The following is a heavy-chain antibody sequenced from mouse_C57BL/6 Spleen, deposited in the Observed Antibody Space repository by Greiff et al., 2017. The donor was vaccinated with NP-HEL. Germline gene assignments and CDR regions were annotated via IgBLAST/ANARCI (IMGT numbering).Heavy chain of an antibody. CDR2: ISSGGSYT. Sequence: EVQRVESGGDLVKPGGSLKLSCAASGFTFSSYGMSWVRQTPDKRLEWVATISSGGSYTYYPDRVKGRFPIARDNAKNTLYLQMSSLKSEDTAMYYCARRPTVVEYYFDYWGQGTTLTVSS. CDR1: GFTFSSYG. D-gene: IGHD1-1*01. CDR3: ARRPTVVEYYFDY. V-gene: IGHV5-6*02. J-gene: IGHJ2*01.